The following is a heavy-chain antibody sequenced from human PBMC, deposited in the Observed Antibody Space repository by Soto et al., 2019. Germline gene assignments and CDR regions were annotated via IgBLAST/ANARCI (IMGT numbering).Heavy chain of an antibody. Sequence: ASVKVSCKASGYTFTNYGISWVRQAPGQGLEWMGWINTYNGNTVYAQKFQGRVTLTTDTSTTTAYMELRSLRSDDTAMYYCARKGCYGDCYWLDYWGKGTLVTVSS. CDR2: INTYNGNT. CDR3: ARKGCYGDCYWLDY. J-gene: IGHJ4*02. CDR1: GYTFTNYG. V-gene: IGHV1-18*01. D-gene: IGHD2-21*02.